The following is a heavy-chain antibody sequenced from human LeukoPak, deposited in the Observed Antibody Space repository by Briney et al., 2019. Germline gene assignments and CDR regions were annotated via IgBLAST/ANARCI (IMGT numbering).Heavy chain of an antibody. CDR2: IIPIFGTA. CDR3: ARVLPQWLFDLHATTPDAFDI. J-gene: IGHJ3*02. Sequence: ASVKVSCKASGGTFSSYAISWVRQAPGQGLEWMGGIIPIFGTANYAQKFQGRVTITADESTSTAYMELSSLRAEDTAVYYCARVLPQWLFDLHATTPDAFDIWGQGTMVTVSS. V-gene: IGHV1-69*13. CDR1: GGTFSSYA. D-gene: IGHD3-22*01.